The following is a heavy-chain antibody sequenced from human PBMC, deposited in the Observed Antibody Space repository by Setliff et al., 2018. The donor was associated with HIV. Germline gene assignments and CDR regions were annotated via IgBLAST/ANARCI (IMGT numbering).Heavy chain of an antibody. D-gene: IGHD1-1*01. CDR1: GGSFSDYF. CDR3: GGAAPRTGQGSLDY. J-gene: IGHJ4*02. V-gene: IGHV4-34*01. CDR2: IYESGAT. Sequence: SETLSLTCAVYGGSFSDYFWAWIRQAPGKGLEWIATIYESGATFYNPSLQSRVTISVDTSKNHFSLKLTSVTAADTAVYYCGGAAPRTGQGSLDYWGQGTLVTVSS.